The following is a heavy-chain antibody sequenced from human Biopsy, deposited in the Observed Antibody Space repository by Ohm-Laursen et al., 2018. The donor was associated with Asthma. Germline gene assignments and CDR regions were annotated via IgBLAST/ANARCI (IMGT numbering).Heavy chain of an antibody. J-gene: IGHJ1*01. V-gene: IGHV3-7*01. D-gene: IGHD3-3*02. CDR2: IKHDGTEK. CDR3: ARTFHFWSPYHAEHYQL. Sequence: LRLSCAASGFTFGDYWMSWVRQVPGKGLEWVANIKHDGTEKNHVDSLKGRFTISRDNAKNSLHLQMSSLRAEDTAVYYCARTFHFWSPYHAEHYQLWGQGTLVTVPS. CDR1: GFTFGDYW.